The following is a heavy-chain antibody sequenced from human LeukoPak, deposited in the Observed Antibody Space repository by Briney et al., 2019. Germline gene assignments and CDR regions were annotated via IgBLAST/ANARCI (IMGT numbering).Heavy chain of an antibody. V-gene: IGHV4-34*01. CDR3: ARGGSYGGIND. Sequence: GSLRLSCAASGFTFSSYSMNWVRQPPGKGLEWIGEINHSGSTNYNPSLKSRVTISVDTSKNQFSLKLSSVTAADTAVYYCARGGSYGGINDWGQGTLVTVSS. D-gene: IGHD4-23*01. J-gene: IGHJ4*02. CDR1: GFTFSSYS. CDR2: INHSGST.